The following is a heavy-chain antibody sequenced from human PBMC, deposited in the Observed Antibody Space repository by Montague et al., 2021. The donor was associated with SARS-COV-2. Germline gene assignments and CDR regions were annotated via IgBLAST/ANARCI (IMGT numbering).Heavy chain of an antibody. Sequence: SETLSLTCTVSGGSIFSNSFYWGWIRQSPGQGLEWIGNVLSSGSTFYNPSLRSRVTMSEDMSKNQFSLKLMSVTAADTAVYYCARSTVGTSRFDYWGQGTLVTVAS. D-gene: IGHD1-26*01. CDR1: GGSIFSNSFY. V-gene: IGHV4-39*01. CDR2: VLSSGST. J-gene: IGHJ4*02. CDR3: ARSTVGTSRFDY.